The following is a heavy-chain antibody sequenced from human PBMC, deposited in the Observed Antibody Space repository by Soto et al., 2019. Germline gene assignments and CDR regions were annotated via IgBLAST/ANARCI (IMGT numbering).Heavy chain of an antibody. CDR2: IYYSGST. V-gene: IGHV4-30-4*01. CDR3: ARDRWFGEDQFEY. Sequence: PSETLSLTCTVSGGSISSGDYYWSWIRQPPGKGLEWIGYIYYSGSTYYNPSLKSRVTISVDTSKNQFSLKLSSVTAADTAVYYCARDRWFGEDQFEYWGQGTLVTVSS. D-gene: IGHD3-10*01. CDR1: GGSISSGDYY. J-gene: IGHJ4*02.